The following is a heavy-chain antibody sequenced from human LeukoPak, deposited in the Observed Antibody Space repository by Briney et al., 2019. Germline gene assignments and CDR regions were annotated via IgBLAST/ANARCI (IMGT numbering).Heavy chain of an antibody. Sequence: SGPTLVNPTQTLTLTCTFSGFALNTRGVGVGWLRQPPGKALEWLALIYWNDDKRYNPSLQSRLTITKDTSKNHVVLTMTNMDPVDTATYFCAHPLTEVYSKNYFDSWGQGTLVTVSS. CDR1: GFALNTRGVG. CDR2: IYWNDDK. J-gene: IGHJ4*02. V-gene: IGHV2-5*01. CDR3: AHPLTEVYSKNYFDS. D-gene: IGHD2-8*01.